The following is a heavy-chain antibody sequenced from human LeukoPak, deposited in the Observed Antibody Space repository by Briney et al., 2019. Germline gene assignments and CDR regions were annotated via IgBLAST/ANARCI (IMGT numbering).Heavy chain of an antibody. CDR2: ISYDGNNK. CDR1: GFTFSSSG. D-gene: IGHD3-22*01. CDR3: ARDGAAHYYDSSGYWPDY. V-gene: IGHV3-30*03. Sequence: PGGSLRLSCAASGFTFSSSGMHWVHRAPGKGLEWVAVISYDGNNKYYGDSVKGRFTISRDNSKNTLYLQMNSLRAEDTALYYCARDGAAHYYDSSGYWPDYWGQGTLVTVSS. J-gene: IGHJ4*02.